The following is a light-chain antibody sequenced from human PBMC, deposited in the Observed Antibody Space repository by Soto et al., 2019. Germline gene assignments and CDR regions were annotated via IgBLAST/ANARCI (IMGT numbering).Light chain of an antibody. Sequence: EIVLTQSPATLSLSPGERATLSCRASQSVSSYFAWYQQKPGQAPRLLIYDASNMATGIPARFSGSGSGTDFTLTISSLEPEDFAVYYCQQRSNWRFGPGTKVDIK. J-gene: IGKJ3*01. CDR3: QQRSNWR. CDR2: DAS. CDR1: QSVSSY. V-gene: IGKV3-11*01.